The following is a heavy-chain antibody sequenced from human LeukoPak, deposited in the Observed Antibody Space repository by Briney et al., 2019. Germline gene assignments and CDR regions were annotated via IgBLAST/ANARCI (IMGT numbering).Heavy chain of an antibody. CDR2: INAGNGNT. CDR3: ARGYCSSTSCYMFFDY. V-gene: IGHV1-3*01. CDR1: GYTFTSYG. Sequence: ASVKVSCKASGYTFTSYGISWVRQAPGQGLEWMGWINAGNGNTKYSQKFQGRVTITRDTSASTAYMELSSLRSEDTAVYYCARGYCSSTSCYMFFDYWGQGTLVTVSS. J-gene: IGHJ4*02. D-gene: IGHD2-2*02.